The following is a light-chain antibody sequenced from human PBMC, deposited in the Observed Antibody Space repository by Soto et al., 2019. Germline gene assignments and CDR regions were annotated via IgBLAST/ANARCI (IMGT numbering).Light chain of an antibody. Sequence: QSVLTQPPSVSGAPGQRVTISCTGSSSNIGAGYDVHWYQQLPGTAPKLLIYGNSNRPSGVPDRFSGSKSGTSASLAIIGLRAEDEAHYYCAAWDDSLRGVVFGGGTKVTVL. CDR3: AAWDDSLRGVV. V-gene: IGLV1-40*01. CDR2: GNS. J-gene: IGLJ3*02. CDR1: SSNIGAGYD.